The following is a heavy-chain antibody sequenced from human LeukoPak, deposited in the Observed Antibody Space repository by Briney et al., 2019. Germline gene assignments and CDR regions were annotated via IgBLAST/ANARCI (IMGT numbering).Heavy chain of an antibody. Sequence: PGGSLRLSCVASGFTFTDYAMTWVRQPPGRRLEWVSTITTTVGDTHYADSVKGRFTVSRDDSKGTLLLQMNSLRAEDTGVYYCAKRPYGSGGGHFDHWGQGTLAIVSS. CDR3: AKRPYGSGGGHFDH. J-gene: IGHJ4*02. V-gene: IGHV3-23*01. CDR1: GFTFTDYA. CDR2: ITTTVGDT. D-gene: IGHD3-10*01.